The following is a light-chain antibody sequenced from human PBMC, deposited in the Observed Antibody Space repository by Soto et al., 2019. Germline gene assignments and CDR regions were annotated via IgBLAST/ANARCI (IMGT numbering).Light chain of an antibody. CDR1: NVGEYDY. J-gene: IGLJ2*01. Sequence: QSALTQPPSASGSPGQSVTISCTGSNVGEYDYVSWYQQHPGKAPKLMIHEVTKRPSGVPDRFSGSKSGNTASLTVSGLQAEDEADYYCSSYTSSSTLVVFGGGTKLTVL. V-gene: IGLV2-8*01. CDR3: SSYTSSSTLVV. CDR2: EVT.